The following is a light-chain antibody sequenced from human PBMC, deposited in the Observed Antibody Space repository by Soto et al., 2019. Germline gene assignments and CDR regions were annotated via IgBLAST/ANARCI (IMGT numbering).Light chain of an antibody. Sequence: EIVMTQSTATLSVSPGERATLSCRASRSISNNLAWYQQKPGQAPTLLIYDVSTRAAGIPARFSGSGSGTEFTLTISSLEPEDFAVYYCQQYINWPITFGQGTRLEIK. V-gene: IGKV3D-15*01. CDR3: QQYINWPIT. CDR2: DVS. CDR1: RSISNN. J-gene: IGKJ5*01.